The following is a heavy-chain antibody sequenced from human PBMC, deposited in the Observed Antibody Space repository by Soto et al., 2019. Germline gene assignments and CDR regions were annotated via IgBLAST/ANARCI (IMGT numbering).Heavy chain of an antibody. CDR1: GFTFSSYS. CDR2: ISSSSSYI. Sequence: PGGSLRLSCAASGFTFSSYSMNWVRQAPGKGLEWVSSISSSSSYIYYADSVKGRFTISRDNAKNSLCLQMNSLRAEDTAVYYCAIRLEAYYYGSGSTDFDYWGQGTLVTVSS. CDR3: AIRLEAYYYGSGSTDFDY. V-gene: IGHV3-21*01. D-gene: IGHD3-10*01. J-gene: IGHJ4*02.